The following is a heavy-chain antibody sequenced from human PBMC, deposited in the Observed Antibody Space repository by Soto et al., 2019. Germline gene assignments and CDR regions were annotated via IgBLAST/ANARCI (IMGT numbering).Heavy chain of an antibody. CDR1: GGSFSGYY. J-gene: IGHJ6*02. CDR3: ARGPVHDYYYYYGMDV. Sequence: SETLSLTCAVYGGSFSGYYWSWIRQPPGKGLEWIGEINHSGSTNYNPSLKSRVTISVDTSKNQFSLKLSSVTAADTAVYYCARGPVHDYYYYYGMDVWGQGTTVTV. V-gene: IGHV4-34*01. CDR2: INHSGST.